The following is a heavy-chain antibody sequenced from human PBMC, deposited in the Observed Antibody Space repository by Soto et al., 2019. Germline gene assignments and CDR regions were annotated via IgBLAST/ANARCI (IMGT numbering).Heavy chain of an antibody. CDR1: GFSLTTSGVG. Sequence: QITLNESGPTVVRPTETLTLTCRFSGFSLTTSGVGVGWIRQSPGKAPEWLALIYWDDDKRYIAYLKSRLTITKDTAKHQVVLTVSDLDPTDTATYYCAHRVLRTVFGLVTTTAIYFDFWGQGTPVAVSS. CDR2: IYWDDDK. CDR3: AHRVLRTVFGLVTTTAIYFDF. D-gene: IGHD3-3*01. J-gene: IGHJ4*02. V-gene: IGHV2-5*02.